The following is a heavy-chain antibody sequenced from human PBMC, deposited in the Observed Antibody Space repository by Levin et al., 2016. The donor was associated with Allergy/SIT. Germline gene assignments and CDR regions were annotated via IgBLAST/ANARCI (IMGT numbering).Heavy chain of an antibody. Sequence: SETLSLTCTVSGGSISSGGYYWSWIRQHPGKGLEWIGYIYYSGSTHYNPSLKSRVTISVDTSKNQFSLQLTSVTAADTAVYYCARGPYYYDTSGYYYYYYGMDVWGQGTTVSVSS. J-gene: IGHJ6*02. CDR1: GGSISSGGYY. CDR2: IYYSGST. D-gene: IGHD3-22*01. CDR3: ARGPYYYDTSGYYYYYYGMDV. V-gene: IGHV4-31*03.